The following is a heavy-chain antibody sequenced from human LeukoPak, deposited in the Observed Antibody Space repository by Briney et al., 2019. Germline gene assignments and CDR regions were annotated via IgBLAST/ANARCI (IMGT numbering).Heavy chain of an antibody. Sequence: PSQTLPLTCAVSGGSISSGSYSWSWIRQPPGKGLEWIGYIYPRGSTYYNPSLKSRVILSLDKSANQFSLNLSSVTAADTAVYYCAKPRGLAVVGAHFDYWGQGTLVTVSS. V-gene: IGHV4-30-2*01. J-gene: IGHJ4*02. CDR1: GGSISSGSYS. CDR3: AKPRGLAVVGAHFDY. CDR2: IYPRGST. D-gene: IGHD1-26*01.